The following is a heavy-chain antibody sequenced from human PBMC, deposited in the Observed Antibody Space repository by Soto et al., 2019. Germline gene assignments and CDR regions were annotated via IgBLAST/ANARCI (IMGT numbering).Heavy chain of an antibody. J-gene: IGHJ4*02. CDR1: GFTFSSYA. V-gene: IGHV3-23*01. D-gene: IGHD6-13*01. Sequence: EVQLLESGGGLVQPGGSLRLSCAASGFTFSSYAMSWVRQAPGKGLEWVSAISGSGGSTYYADSVKGRFTISRDNSKNTLYLQMNSLRVEDTAVYYCAPQKEQQQLSSFDYWGQGTLVTVSS. CDR2: ISGSGGST. CDR3: APQKEQQQLSSFDY.